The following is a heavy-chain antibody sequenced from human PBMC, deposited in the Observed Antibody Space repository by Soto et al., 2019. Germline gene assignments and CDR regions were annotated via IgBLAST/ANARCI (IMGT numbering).Heavy chain of an antibody. D-gene: IGHD1-26*01. CDR3: AHAYGGRSLY. J-gene: IGHJ4*02. CDR2: IYWDDSK. Sequence: QITLKESGPTLVKPTQTLTLTCTFSGFSLTTDRVGVGWIRQPPGEALEWLAVIYWDDSKTYRPSLESRLTITNDTSKIQVALTMTNMDSLYTATYYCAHAYGGRSLYWGQGTLVTVSS. CDR1: GFSLTTDRVG. V-gene: IGHV2-5*02.